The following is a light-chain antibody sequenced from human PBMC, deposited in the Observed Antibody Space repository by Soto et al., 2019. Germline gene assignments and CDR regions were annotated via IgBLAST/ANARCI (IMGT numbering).Light chain of an antibody. CDR2: KVS. CDR3: MRGTRWRPYT. J-gene: IGKJ2*01. V-gene: IGKV2-30*01. CDR1: HSLVYSDGIAY. Sequence: DVVMTQSPLSLPVTLGQPASISCRSSHSLVYSDGIAYLNWFQQRPGQSPRRLIYKVSYRDSGVPDRFSGSGSGTDFTLRISRVEAEDVGVYYGMRGTRWRPYTFGQGTKLEIK.